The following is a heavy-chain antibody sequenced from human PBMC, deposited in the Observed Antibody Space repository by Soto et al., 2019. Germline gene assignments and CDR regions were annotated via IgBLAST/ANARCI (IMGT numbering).Heavy chain of an antibody. CDR1: GFTFSSYD. CDR3: TRGAAGFDY. V-gene: IGHV3-13*01. D-gene: IGHD6-13*01. Sequence: EVQLVESGGGLVQPGGSLRLSCAASGFTFSSYDFHWVRQAAGKGLEWVSGIGTAGDTYYAGSVKGRFTMSRENAKNSLYLQMNSLRAGDTAVYYCTRGAAGFDYWGLGTLVTVSS. J-gene: IGHJ4*02. CDR2: IGTAGDT.